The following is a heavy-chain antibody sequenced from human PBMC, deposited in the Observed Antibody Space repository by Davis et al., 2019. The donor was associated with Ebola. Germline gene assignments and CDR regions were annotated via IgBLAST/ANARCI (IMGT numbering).Heavy chain of an antibody. J-gene: IGHJ5*02. CDR2: INPNSGGT. D-gene: IGHD3-10*01. V-gene: IGHV1-2*02. CDR3: ARLRGINYYGSGSYYNRTYGVNWFDP. Sequence: VKVSCKASGYTFTGYYMHWVRQAPGQGLEWMGWINPNSGGTNYAQKFQGRVTMTRDTSISTAYMELSRLRSDDTAVYYCARLRGINYYGSGSYYNRTYGVNWFDPWGQGTLVTVSS. CDR1: GYTFTGYY.